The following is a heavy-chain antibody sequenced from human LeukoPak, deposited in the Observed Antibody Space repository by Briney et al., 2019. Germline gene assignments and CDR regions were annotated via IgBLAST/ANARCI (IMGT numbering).Heavy chain of an antibody. J-gene: IGHJ4*02. CDR3: ARGGDSSYYGDY. Sequence: GGSLRLPCAASGFTVSSNYMNWVRQAPGKGLEGVSLIYSGGSTHYADSVKGRFTISRDNSKNTLYLQMNSLRAEDTAVYYCARGGDSSYYGDYWGQGTLVTVSS. V-gene: IGHV3-66*01. CDR1: GFTVSSNY. CDR2: IYSGGST. D-gene: IGHD3-22*01.